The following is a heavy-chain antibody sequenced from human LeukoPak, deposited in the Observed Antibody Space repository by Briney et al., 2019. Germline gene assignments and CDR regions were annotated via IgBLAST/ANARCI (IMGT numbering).Heavy chain of an antibody. V-gene: IGHV4-61*03. D-gene: IGHD1-26*01. J-gene: IGHJ3*02. CDR3: ARYSGSYPHDAFDI. CDR1: GGSISSSYYY. Sequence: SETLSLTCTVSGGSISSSYYYWSWIRQPPGKGLEWIGYIYYSGSTSYNPSLKSRVTISVDTSKNHFSLKLSSVTAADTAVYYCARYSGSYPHDAFDIWGQGTMVTVSS. CDR2: IYYSGST.